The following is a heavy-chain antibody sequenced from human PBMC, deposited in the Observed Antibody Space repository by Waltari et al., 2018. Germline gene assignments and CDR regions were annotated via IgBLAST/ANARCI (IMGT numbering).Heavy chain of an antibody. D-gene: IGHD3-22*01. J-gene: IGHJ4*02. CDR3: ARTSDNQYDSSGYNWDY. Sequence: EVQLVESGGGLVQPGGSLRLSCAASGFTFRRFWLHWVRQAPGKGLVWVSRINMNGSPAGYADSVKGRFTISRDNAKDTLYLQMSSLRAEDTAVYYCARTSDNQYDSSGYNWDYWGQGTLVTVSS. V-gene: IGHV3-74*01. CDR2: INMNGSPA. CDR1: GFTFRRFW.